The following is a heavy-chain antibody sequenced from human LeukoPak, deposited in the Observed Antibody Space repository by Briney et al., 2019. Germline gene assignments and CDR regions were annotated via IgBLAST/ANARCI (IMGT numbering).Heavy chain of an antibody. D-gene: IGHD5/OR15-5a*01. CDR2: IKQDGSEK. V-gene: IGHV3-7*03. CDR3: ARDANAGYSVNWFDP. Sequence: QSGGSLRLSCAASGFTFSSYMMNWVRQAPGKGLEWVANIKQDGSEKHYVDSVKGRFTISRDNAKNSLYLQMDSLRAEDTAIYYCARDANAGYSVNWFDPWGQGTLVTVSS. CDR1: GFTFSSYM. J-gene: IGHJ5*01.